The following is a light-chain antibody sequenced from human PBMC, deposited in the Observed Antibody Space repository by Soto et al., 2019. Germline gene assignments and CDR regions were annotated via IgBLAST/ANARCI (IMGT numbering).Light chain of an antibody. CDR3: QQYDGH. V-gene: IGKV1-5*01. CDR2: GAS. Sequence: DIQGTQSPSALSASAGDRVTIPCRASPSISYWWAGYQQKPGKAPRLLIYGASSLERGGPSRFSGSGSETEFTLTISSLQPDDFATDYCQQYDGHFGQGTKLEVK. J-gene: IGKJ2*01. CDR1: PSISYW.